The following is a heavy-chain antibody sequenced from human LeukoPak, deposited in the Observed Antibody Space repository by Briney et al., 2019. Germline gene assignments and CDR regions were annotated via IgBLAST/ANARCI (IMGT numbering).Heavy chain of an antibody. V-gene: IGHV3-66*01. CDR2: IYSGGST. CDR3: AKFVRDYYDSSGYSYYFDY. CDR1: GFTFSSYW. J-gene: IGHJ4*02. D-gene: IGHD3-22*01. Sequence: GGSLRLSCAASGFTFSSYWMSWVRQAPGKGLEWVSVIYSGGSTYYADSVKGRFTISRDNSKNTLYLQMNSLRAEDTAVYYCAKFVRDYYDSSGYSYYFDYWGQGTLVTVSS.